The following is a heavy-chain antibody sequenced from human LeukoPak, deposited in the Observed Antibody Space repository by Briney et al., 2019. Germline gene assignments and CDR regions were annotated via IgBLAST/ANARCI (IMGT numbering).Heavy chain of an antibody. J-gene: IGHJ5*02. Sequence: ASVKVFCKASGYTFTSYDINWVRQATGQGLEWMGWMNPNSGNTGYAQKFQGRVTMTRNTSISTAYMELRSLRSDDTAVYYCARVDGSGDQRINWFDPWGQGTLVTVSS. CDR1: GYTFTSYD. V-gene: IGHV1-8*01. CDR2: MNPNSGNT. CDR3: ARVDGSGDQRINWFDP. D-gene: IGHD7-27*01.